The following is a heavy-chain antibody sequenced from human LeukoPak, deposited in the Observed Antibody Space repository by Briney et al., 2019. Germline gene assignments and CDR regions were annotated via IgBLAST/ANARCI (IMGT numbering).Heavy chain of an antibody. CDR2: ISYDGSNK. Sequence: GRSLRLSCAASGFTFSSYGMHWVRQAPGKGLEWVAVISYDGSNKYYADSVKGRFTISRDNSKNTLYLQMNSLRAEDTAVYYCAKPRVQLERRGSFDYWGQGTLVTVSS. D-gene: IGHD1-1*01. J-gene: IGHJ4*02. V-gene: IGHV3-30*18. CDR1: GFTFSSYG. CDR3: AKPRVQLERRGSFDY.